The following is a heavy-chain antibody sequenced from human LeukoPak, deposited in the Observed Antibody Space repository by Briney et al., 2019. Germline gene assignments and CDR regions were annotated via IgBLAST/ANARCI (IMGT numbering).Heavy chain of an antibody. CDR3: AILPGYSSGWYKVNY. Sequence: GGSLRLSCAASGFTFSSYAMSWVRQAPGKGLEWVSGISGSGGSTYYADSVKGRFTISRDNSRNTLYLQMNGPRAEDTAVYYCAILPGYSSGWYKVNYWGQGTLVTVSS. CDR2: ISGSGGST. CDR1: GFTFSSYA. J-gene: IGHJ4*02. V-gene: IGHV3-23*01. D-gene: IGHD6-13*01.